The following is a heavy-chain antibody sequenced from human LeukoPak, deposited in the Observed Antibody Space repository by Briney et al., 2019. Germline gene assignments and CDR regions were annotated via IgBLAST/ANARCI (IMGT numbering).Heavy chain of an antibody. CDR1: GFTFSSYA. Sequence: GGSLRLSCAASGFTFSSYAMSWVRQAPGKGLEWLSSISGGGGSTHYADSVKGRFTISRDNSKNTLYLQMSSLRAEDTAFYYCSKDLGYCSSTSCYGFDYWGQGTLVTVSS. CDR3: SKDLGYCSSTSCYGFDY. J-gene: IGHJ4*02. CDR2: ISGGGGST. V-gene: IGHV3-23*01. D-gene: IGHD2-2*01.